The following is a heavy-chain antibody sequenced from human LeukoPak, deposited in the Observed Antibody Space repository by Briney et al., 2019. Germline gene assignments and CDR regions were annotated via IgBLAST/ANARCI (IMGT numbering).Heavy chain of an antibody. CDR2: INPDGDYS. CDR3: ARSLGN. CDR1: GFNFRKYW. D-gene: IGHD1-26*01. Sequence: GGSLRLSCAASGFNFRKYWMQWVRQVPGKGLVWVSEINPDGDYSGHSNSVRGRFTISRDNAKNTLYLQMTSLSAEDTAVYYCARSLGNWGQGTLVSVSS. V-gene: IGHV3-74*01. J-gene: IGHJ4*01.